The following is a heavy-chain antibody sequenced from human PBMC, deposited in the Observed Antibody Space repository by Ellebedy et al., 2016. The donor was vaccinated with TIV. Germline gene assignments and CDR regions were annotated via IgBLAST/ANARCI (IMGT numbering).Heavy chain of an antibody. Sequence: GESLKISCAASGFTFSSYGMHWVRQAPGKGLEWVAVIWYDGSNKYYADSVKGRFTISRDNSKNTLYLQMNSLRAEDTAVYYCARDMADCSGGSCYSDYGMDVWGQGTTVTVSS. D-gene: IGHD2-15*01. J-gene: IGHJ6*02. CDR2: IWYDGSNK. CDR3: ARDMADCSGGSCYSDYGMDV. V-gene: IGHV3-33*01. CDR1: GFTFSSYG.